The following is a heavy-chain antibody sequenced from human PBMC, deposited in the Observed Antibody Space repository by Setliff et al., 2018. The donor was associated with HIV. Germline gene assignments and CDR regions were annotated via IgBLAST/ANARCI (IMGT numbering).Heavy chain of an antibody. Sequence: ASVKVSCKASGGTFSSYAISWVRQAPGQGLEWMGGIIPILGIANYAQKFQGRVTITADESTSTAYMELSSLRSEDTAVYYCARRLRDGYNLGRFDYWGQGTQVTVSS. V-gene: IGHV1-69*10. D-gene: IGHD5-12*01. CDR2: IIPILGIA. CDR3: ARRLRDGYNLGRFDY. CDR1: GGTFSSYA. J-gene: IGHJ4*02.